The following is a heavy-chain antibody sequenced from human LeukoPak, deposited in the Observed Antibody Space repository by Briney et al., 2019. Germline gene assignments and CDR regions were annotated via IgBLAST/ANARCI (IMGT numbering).Heavy chain of an antibody. V-gene: IGHV3-66*02. J-gene: IGHJ3*02. Sequence: PGGSLRLSCAASGFTVSSSYVNWVRQAPGKGLEWVSVIYSGGSAYYADSVMGRFTTSRDNSKNTLDLQMNSLRTEDTAVYYCARGLRSSTTWGAIDIWGQGTMVTVSS. CDR3: ARGLRSSTTWGAIDI. CDR2: IYSGGSA. D-gene: IGHD2-2*01. CDR1: GFTVSSSY.